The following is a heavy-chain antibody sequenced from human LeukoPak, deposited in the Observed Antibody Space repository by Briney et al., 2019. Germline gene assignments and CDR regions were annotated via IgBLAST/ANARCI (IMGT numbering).Heavy chain of an antibody. J-gene: IGHJ4*02. CDR1: GGSFSSYY. Sequence: SETLSLTCTVSGGSFSSYYWSWIRQPPGKGLEWIGYIYYSGSTNYNPSLKSRVTISVDTSKNQFSLKLSSVTAADTAVYYCARGIAAAGTPPDFYYWGQVTLVTVSS. CDR3: ARGIAAAGTPPDFYY. V-gene: IGHV4-59*08. D-gene: IGHD6-13*01. CDR2: IYYSGST.